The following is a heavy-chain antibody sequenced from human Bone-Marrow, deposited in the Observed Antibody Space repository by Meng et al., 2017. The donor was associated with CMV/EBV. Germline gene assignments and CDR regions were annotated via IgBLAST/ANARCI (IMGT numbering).Heavy chain of an antibody. J-gene: IGHJ6*02. CDR1: GGSISSGGYY. CDR2: IYYSGST. CDR3: ASWATRKYQLLDGMDV. D-gene: IGHD2-2*01. Sequence: SETLSLTCTVSGGSISSGGYYWSWIRQHPGKGLEWIGYIYYSGSTYYNPSLKSRVTISVDKTKNQFSLKLSSVTAADTAVYYCASWATRKYQLLDGMDVWGQGTTVTVSS. V-gene: IGHV4-31*03.